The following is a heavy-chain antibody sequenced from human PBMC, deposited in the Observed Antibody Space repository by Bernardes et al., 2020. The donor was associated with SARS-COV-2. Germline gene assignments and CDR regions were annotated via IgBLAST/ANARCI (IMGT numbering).Heavy chain of an antibody. V-gene: IGHV1-46*01. CDR2: INPKFGTS. CDR1: GYTFTSYY. CDR3: ARANVVVLAAIPDYYSGMDS. J-gene: IGHJ6*02. Sequence: AAQKVSCKTSGYTFTSYYIHWVRQAPGQGLEWMGIINPKFGTSTYAQNFQGRVTLTSDTSASTVYMELSSLRSDDTALYYCARANVVVLAAIPDYYSGMDSWSQGTTVTVSS. D-gene: IGHD2-21*02.